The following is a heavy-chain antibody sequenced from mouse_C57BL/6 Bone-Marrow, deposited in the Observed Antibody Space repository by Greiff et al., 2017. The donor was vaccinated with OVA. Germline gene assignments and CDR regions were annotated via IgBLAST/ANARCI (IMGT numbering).Heavy chain of an antibody. Sequence: QVQLKESGPGLVAPSQSLSITCTVSGFSLTSYAISWVRQPPGKGLEWLGGIWTGGGTNYNSALKSRLSISKDNSKSQVFLKMNSLQTDDTARYYCARIGGYDEDYWGQGTTLTVSS. J-gene: IGHJ2*01. D-gene: IGHD2-2*01. V-gene: IGHV2-9-1*01. CDR1: GFSLTSYA. CDR3: ARIGGYDEDY. CDR2: IWTGGGT.